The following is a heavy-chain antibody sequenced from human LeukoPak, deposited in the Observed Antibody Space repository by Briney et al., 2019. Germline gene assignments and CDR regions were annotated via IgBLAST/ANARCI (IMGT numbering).Heavy chain of an antibody. CDR1: GVSISSDYY. D-gene: IGHD3-10*01. V-gene: IGHV4-39*01. CDR3: ARLRRKYSGTYYGLVDM. CDR2: ISYSGNT. Sequence: SSETLSLTCTVSGVSISSDYYWGWIRQPPGEGLEWIASISYSGNTYNNTSLKSRENISVDTSKNQFSLKLTSVTSADTAVYYCARLRRKYSGTYYGLVDMWGQGTMVTVSS. J-gene: IGHJ3*02.